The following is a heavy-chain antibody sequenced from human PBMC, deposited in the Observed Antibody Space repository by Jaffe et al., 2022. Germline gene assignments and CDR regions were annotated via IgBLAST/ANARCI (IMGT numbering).Heavy chain of an antibody. V-gene: IGHV3-30*02. CDR3: AKDTYYYDSSGYGPGAFDI. D-gene: IGHD3-22*01. Sequence: QVQLVESGGGVVQPGGSLRLSCAASGFTFSSYGMHWVRQAPGKGLEWVAFIRYDGSNKYYADSVKGRFTISRDNSKNTLYLQMNSLRAEDTAVYYCAKDTYYYDSSGYGPGAFDIWGQGTMVTVSS. J-gene: IGHJ3*02. CDR2: IRYDGSNK. CDR1: GFTFSSYG.